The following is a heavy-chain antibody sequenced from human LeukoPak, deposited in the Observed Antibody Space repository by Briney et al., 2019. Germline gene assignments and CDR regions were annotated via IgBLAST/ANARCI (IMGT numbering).Heavy chain of an antibody. CDR3: ARSGSTAHDY. J-gene: IGHJ4*02. V-gene: IGHV4-61*10. Sequence: SQTLSLTCTVSGGSISSGSYYWSWIRQPAGKGLEWIGYIYYSGSTNYNPSLKSRVTISVDTSKNQFSLKLSSVTAADTAVYYCARSGSTAHDYWGQGTLVTVSS. CDR1: GGSISSGSYY. CDR2: IYYSGST. D-gene: IGHD1-26*01.